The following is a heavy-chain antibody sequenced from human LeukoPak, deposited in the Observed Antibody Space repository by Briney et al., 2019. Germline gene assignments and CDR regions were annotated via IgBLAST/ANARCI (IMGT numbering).Heavy chain of an antibody. CDR2: IWYDGGQK. V-gene: IGHV3-33*01. CDR3: ARNPTYYDFWSGYSFDY. J-gene: IGHJ4*02. Sequence: GGSLRLSCAASGFTFSYYAMHWVRQVPGKGLEWVAVIWYDGGQKYYADSVKGRFTISRDNFKNTLYLQMNSLRAEDTAVHYCARNPTYYDFWSGYSFDYWGQGTLVTVSS. D-gene: IGHD3-3*01. CDR1: GFTFSYYA.